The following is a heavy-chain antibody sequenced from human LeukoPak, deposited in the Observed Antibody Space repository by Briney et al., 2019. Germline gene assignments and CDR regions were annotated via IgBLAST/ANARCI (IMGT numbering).Heavy chain of an antibody. J-gene: IGHJ4*02. D-gene: IGHD1-26*01. V-gene: IGHV3-21*01. CDR2: ISSNNNFI. CDR1: GFTFSSYA. CDR3: VRDGVVGATARTYYFDY. Sequence: PGGSLRLSCAASGFTFSSYAMSWVRQAPGKGLEWVSYISSNNNFIYYADSVKGRFTISRDNPNNSVYLQMNSLRAEDTAVYYCVRDGVVGATARTYYFDYWGQGALVTVSS.